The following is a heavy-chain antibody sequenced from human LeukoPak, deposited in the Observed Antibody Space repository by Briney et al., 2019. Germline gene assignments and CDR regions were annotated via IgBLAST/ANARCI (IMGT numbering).Heavy chain of an antibody. CDR3: ATSPSQYYDFWSGYYNWFDP. J-gene: IGHJ5*02. D-gene: IGHD3-3*01. V-gene: IGHV4-59*05. CDR1: GGSISSYY. CDR2: IYYSGST. Sequence: PSETLSLTCTVSGGSISSYYWSWIRQPPGKGLEWIGSIYYSGSTYYNPSLKSRVTISVDTSKNQFSLKLSSVTAADTAVYYCATSPSQYYDFWSGYYNWFDPWGQGTLVTVSS.